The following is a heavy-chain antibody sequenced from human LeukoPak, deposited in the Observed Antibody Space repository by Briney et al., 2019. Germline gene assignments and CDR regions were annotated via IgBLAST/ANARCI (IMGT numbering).Heavy chain of an antibody. CDR3: ARYIRGGSYPKHFDY. V-gene: IGHV4-39*07. J-gene: IGHJ4*02. D-gene: IGHD1-26*01. CDR2: IYYSGST. CDR1: GGSISSSSYY. Sequence: KPSETLSLTCTVSGGSISSSSYYWGWIRQPPGKGLEWIGSIYYSGSTYYNPSLKSRVTISVDTSKNQFSLKLSSVTAADTAVYYCARYIRGGSYPKHFDYWGQGTLVTVSS.